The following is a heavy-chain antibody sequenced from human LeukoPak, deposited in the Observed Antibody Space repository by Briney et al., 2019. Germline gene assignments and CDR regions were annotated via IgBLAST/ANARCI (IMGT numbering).Heavy chain of an antibody. D-gene: IGHD1-26*01. V-gene: IGHV4-61*02. Sequence: TLSLTCTVSGGSISSSSYYWSWIRQPAGKGLEWIGRIYTSGSTNYNPSLKSRVTMSVDTSKNQFSLKLSSVTAADTAVYYCATESYSGSYLYAFDIWGQGTMVTVSS. CDR2: IYTSGST. J-gene: IGHJ3*02. CDR1: GGSISSSSYY. CDR3: ATESYSGSYLYAFDI.